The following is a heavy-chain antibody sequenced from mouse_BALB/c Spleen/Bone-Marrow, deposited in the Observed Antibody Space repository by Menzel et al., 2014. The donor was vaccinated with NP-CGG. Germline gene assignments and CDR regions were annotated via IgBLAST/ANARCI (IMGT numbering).Heavy chain of an antibody. CDR2: INPSTGYA. V-gene: IGHV1-7*01. CDR1: GYPFTDTW. CDR3: ARDY. J-gene: IGHJ2*01. Sequence: QVQLQQSGPELAKPGASVKMSCKASGYPFTDTWIHWIKQRPGQGLEWIGYINPSTGYAEYNQNFKDKATLTVDKSSSTAYMQLSSLTSEDSAVYYCARDYWGQGTTLTASS.